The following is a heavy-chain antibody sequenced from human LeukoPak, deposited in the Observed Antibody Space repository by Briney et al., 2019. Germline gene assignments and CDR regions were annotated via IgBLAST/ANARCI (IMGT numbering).Heavy chain of an antibody. J-gene: IGHJ4*02. V-gene: IGHV3-9*03. CDR2: ISWNSGSI. CDR1: GFTFDDYA. CDR3: ARGDRFRYSYADY. Sequence: GRSLTLSCAASGFTFDDYAMHWLRQAPGKGLEWVSGISWNSGSIGYADSVKGRFTISRDNAKKSLYLQMNSLRAEDMALYYCARGDRFRYSYADYWGQGTLVTVSS. D-gene: IGHD5-18*01.